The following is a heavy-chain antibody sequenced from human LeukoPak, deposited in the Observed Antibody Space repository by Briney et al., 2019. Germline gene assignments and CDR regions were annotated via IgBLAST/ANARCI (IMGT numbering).Heavy chain of an antibody. CDR2: IYYSGRT. Sequence: GSLRLSCAASGFTFSSYGMHWVRQAPGKGLEWIGSIYYSGRTYYNLSLKSRVTISVDTSKNQFSLKLSSVTAADSGVYYCARDLGYSSGWYEGGHFDFWGQGTLVTVSS. CDR3: ARDLGYSSGWYEGGHFDF. CDR1: GFTFSSYG. J-gene: IGHJ4*02. V-gene: IGHV4-39*02. D-gene: IGHD6-19*01.